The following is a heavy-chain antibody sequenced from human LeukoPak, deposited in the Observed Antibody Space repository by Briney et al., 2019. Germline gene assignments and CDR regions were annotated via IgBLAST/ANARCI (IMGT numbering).Heavy chain of an antibody. J-gene: IGHJ4*02. Sequence: SVKVSCKASGGTFSSYAISWVRQAPGQGLEWMGRIIPILGIANYAQKFQGRVTITADKSTSTAYMELSSLRSEDTAVYYCARAQNYYDSSGYYYYWGQGTLVTVS. V-gene: IGHV1-69*04. CDR1: GGTFSSYA. CDR3: ARAQNYYDSSGYYYY. D-gene: IGHD3-22*01. CDR2: IIPILGIA.